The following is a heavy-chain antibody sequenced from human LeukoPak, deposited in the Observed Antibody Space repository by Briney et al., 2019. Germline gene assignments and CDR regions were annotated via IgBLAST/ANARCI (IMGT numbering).Heavy chain of an antibody. Sequence: ASVKVSCKTSGYTFINYDINWIRQAPGQGLEWMGWISTYNGHTNYARKVQGRVTMTTDTSTSTAYMELRSLRSDDTAVYFCAREGGRYCSGGSCYSSNGWYGGLNYWGQGTLVTVSS. CDR1: GYTFINYD. V-gene: IGHV1-18*01. J-gene: IGHJ4*02. CDR3: AREGGRYCSGGSCYSSNGWYGGLNY. CDR2: ISTYNGHT. D-gene: IGHD2-15*01.